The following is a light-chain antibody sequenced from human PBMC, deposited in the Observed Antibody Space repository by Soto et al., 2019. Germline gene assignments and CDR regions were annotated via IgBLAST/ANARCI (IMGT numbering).Light chain of an antibody. CDR2: QDS. Sequence: SYELTQPPSVSVSPGQTASITCSGDKLGDKYACWYQQKPGQSPVLVIYQDSKRPSGIPERFSGSNSGNTATLTVGGTHAMDEADYYCQAWDSVGVFGGGTKLTVL. CDR1: KLGDKY. V-gene: IGLV3-1*01. CDR3: QAWDSVGV. J-gene: IGLJ2*01.